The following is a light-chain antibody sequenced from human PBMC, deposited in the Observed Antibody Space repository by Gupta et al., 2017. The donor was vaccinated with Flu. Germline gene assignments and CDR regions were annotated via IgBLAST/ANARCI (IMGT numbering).Light chain of an antibody. J-gene: IGLJ1*01. V-gene: IGLV3-21*03. CDR2: DDG. CDR1: DSGRKP. CDR3: QVWYSITESYV. Sequence: GMTPGLTCGGNDSGRKPVHWYHQRSGKAPVLVVNDDGDRPSGIPARFSGSKSGNTAIVTINRVEAGDEDDYYCQVWYSITESYVFGPGTKFTVL.